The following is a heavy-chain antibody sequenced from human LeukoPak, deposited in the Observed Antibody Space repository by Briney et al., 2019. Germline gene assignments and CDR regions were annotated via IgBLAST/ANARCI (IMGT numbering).Heavy chain of an antibody. CDR2: IKQDGGEQ. CDR1: GFTFSSYW. CDR3: ARDKVVGVTNFDF. V-gene: IGHV3-7*01. D-gene: IGHD1-26*01. Sequence: EPGGSLRLSCAASGFTFSSYWMSWVRQAPGKGLEWVANIKQDGGEQNYVDSVKGRFTISRDNAKNSLYLQMNSLRAEDTALYYCARDKVVGVTNFDFWGQGTLVTVSS. J-gene: IGHJ4*02.